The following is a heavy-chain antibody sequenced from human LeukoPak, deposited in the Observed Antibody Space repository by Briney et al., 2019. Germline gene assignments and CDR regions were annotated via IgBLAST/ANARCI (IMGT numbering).Heavy chain of an antibody. CDR1: GFTFSNYW. CDR3: ARDLGQYYDTSDNWFDP. V-gene: IGHV3-74*01. Sequence: HPGGSLRLSCAASGFTFSNYWMHWVRQAPGKGLVWVSRINSDGINTSYAYSVKGRFTISRDNAKNTLNLQMNSLRAEDTAVYYCARDLGQYYDTSDNWFDPWGQGTLVTVSS. J-gene: IGHJ5*02. CDR2: INSDGINT. D-gene: IGHD3-22*01.